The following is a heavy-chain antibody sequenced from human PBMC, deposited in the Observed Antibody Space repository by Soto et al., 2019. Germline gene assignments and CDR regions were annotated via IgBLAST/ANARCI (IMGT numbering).Heavy chain of an antibody. CDR3: ARASVVTGLSDY. CDR2: IKPSISVT. J-gene: IGHJ4*02. CDR1: GFTFTSYS. Sequence: QVQLVQSGAEVKEPGASVKISCKASGFTFTSYSIFWVRQAPGQGLEWVGVIKPSISVTGYAQRFQGRVTMTWDASTSTVYMELSSLRSEDTAVYYCARASVVTGLSDYWGRGTLVTVS. D-gene: IGHD2-21*02. V-gene: IGHV1-46*01.